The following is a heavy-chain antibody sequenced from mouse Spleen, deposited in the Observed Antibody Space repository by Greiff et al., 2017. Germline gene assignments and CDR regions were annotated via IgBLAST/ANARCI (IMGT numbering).Heavy chain of an antibody. CDR1: GYAFSSSW. CDR2: IYPGDGDT. J-gene: IGHJ3*01. V-gene: IGHV1-82*01. D-gene: IGHD2-3*01. CDR3: ARGDGYYVFAY. Sequence: VQLQQSGPELVKPGASVKISCKASGYAFSSSWMNWVKQRPGKGLEWIGRIYPGDGDTNYNGKFKGKATLTADKSSSTAYMQLSSLTSEDSAVYFCARGDGYYVFAYWGQGTLVTVSA.